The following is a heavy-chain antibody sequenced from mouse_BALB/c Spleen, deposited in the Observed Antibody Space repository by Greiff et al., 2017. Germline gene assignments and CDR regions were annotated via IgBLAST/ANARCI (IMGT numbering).Heavy chain of an antibody. V-gene: IGHV5-17*02. Sequence: EVKLVESGGGLVQPGGSRKLSCAASGFTFSSFGMHWVRQAPEKGLEWVAYISSGSSTIYYADTVKGRFTISRDNPKNTLFLQMTSLRSEDTAMYYCAREGDGYGGFAYWGQGTLVTVSA. CDR1: GFTFSSFG. J-gene: IGHJ3*01. D-gene: IGHD2-2*01. CDR3: AREGDGYGGFAY. CDR2: ISSGSSTI.